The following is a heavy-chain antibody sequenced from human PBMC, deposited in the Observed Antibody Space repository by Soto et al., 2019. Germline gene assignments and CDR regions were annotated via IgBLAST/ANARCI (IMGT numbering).Heavy chain of an antibody. Sequence: GSLRLSCAASGFTFNSYWMTWVRQAPGKGLEWVANIKRDGSEKYYVDSVKGRFTISRDNAKNSLYLQMNSLRAEDTAVYYCARECRVANDYWGQGNLGTVPQ. CDR2: IKRDGSEK. D-gene: IGHD2-15*01. V-gene: IGHV3-7*01. CDR1: GFTFNSYW. CDR3: ARECRVANDY. J-gene: IGHJ4*02.